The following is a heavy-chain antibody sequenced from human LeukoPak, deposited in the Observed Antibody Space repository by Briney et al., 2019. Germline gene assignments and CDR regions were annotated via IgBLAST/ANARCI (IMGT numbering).Heavy chain of an antibody. CDR3: TTTMSLFQN. Sequence: GGSLRLSCAASGFTFNNYAMSWVRQAPGKGLEWVSSISGSGGTTYYADSVKGRFTISRDNSKNTPYLQMNSLRAEDTAVYHCTTTMSLFQNWGQGTLVTVSS. J-gene: IGHJ1*01. CDR1: GFTFNNYA. D-gene: IGHD4-17*01. CDR2: ISGSGGTT. V-gene: IGHV3-23*01.